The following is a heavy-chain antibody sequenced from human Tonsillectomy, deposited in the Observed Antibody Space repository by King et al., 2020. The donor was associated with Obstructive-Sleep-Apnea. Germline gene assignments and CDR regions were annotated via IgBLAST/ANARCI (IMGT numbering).Heavy chain of an antibody. Sequence: QLVQSGAEVKKPGASVKVSCEASGYTFTSYDINWVRQATGQGLEWMGWMNPNSGNTGYAQKFQGRVTMTRNTSISTAYMELSSLRSEDTAVYYCARAPAGYNWNAPSPFCDPWGQGTLVTVSS. CDR1: GYTFTSYD. D-gene: IGHD1-1*01. CDR2: MNPNSGNT. V-gene: IGHV1-8*01. CDR3: ARAPAGYNWNAPSPFCDP. J-gene: IGHJ5*02.